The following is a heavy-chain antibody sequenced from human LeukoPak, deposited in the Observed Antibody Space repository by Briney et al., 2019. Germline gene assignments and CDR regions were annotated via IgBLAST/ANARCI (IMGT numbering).Heavy chain of an antibody. CDR3: ASELAAAAGAIDY. CDR2: ISSSASTI. Sequence: GGSLRLSCAASGFTFRSYEMNWVRQAPGKGLEWVAYISSSASTISYAASVKGRFTISRENAKNSLYLHMNSLRAEDTAVYYCASELAAAAGAIDYWGQGTLVTVSS. V-gene: IGHV3-48*03. D-gene: IGHD6-13*01. CDR1: GFTFRSYE. J-gene: IGHJ4*02.